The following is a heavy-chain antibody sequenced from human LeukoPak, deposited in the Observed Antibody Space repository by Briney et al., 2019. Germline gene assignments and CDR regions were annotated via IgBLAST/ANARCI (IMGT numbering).Heavy chain of an antibody. CDR1: GGSLSGYY. CDR2: INHGGST. CDR3: AREGRMSMGIEY. J-gene: IGHJ4*02. V-gene: IGHV4-34*01. Sequence: PSETLSLTCAVYGGSLSGYYWSWIRQSPGKGLEWIGEINHGGSTNYSPSLKSRVTMSVDTSKNHFSLKLSSVTAADTAVYFCAREGRMSMGIEYWGQGTLVTVSS. D-gene: IGHD4/OR15-4a*01.